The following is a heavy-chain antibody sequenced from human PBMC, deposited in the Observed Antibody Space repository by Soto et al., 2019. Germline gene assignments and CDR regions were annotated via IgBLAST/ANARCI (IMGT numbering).Heavy chain of an antibody. CDR1: GFSFSADGVG. CDR3: AHAFGGTSWPNDAFDL. V-gene: IGHV2-5*02. J-gene: IGHJ3*01. D-gene: IGHD3-16*01. Sequence: HITLKESGPTLVKPTQTLTLTCIFSGFSFSADGVGVGWIRQPPGKTLEWLALIYWDDDTRYRPSLKSRLTIPKASPQNPVVPTMTNMDPLDTSPYSCAHAFGGTSWPNDAFDLWGQGTLVTVSS. CDR2: IYWDDDT.